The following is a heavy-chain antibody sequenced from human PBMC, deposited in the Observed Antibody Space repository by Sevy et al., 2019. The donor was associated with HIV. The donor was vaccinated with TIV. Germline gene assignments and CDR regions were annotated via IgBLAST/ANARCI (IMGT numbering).Heavy chain of an antibody. J-gene: IGHJ6*02. Sequence: GGSLRLSCVASGFTFSKIGMHRARQAPGKGLEWVAVISNDGSDKQYADSVKGRFTIARDNSKDTLYLQMNSLRLEDTAVYYCANSRGRFEGSSWLYYYYLMDVWGQGTTVTVSS. CDR1: GFTFSKIG. D-gene: IGHD6-13*01. CDR2: ISNDGSDK. V-gene: IGHV3-30*18. CDR3: ANSRGRFEGSSWLYYYYLMDV.